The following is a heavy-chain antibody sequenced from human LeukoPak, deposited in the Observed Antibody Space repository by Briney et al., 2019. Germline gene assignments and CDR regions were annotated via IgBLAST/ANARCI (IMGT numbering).Heavy chain of an antibody. D-gene: IGHD2-15*01. CDR2: ISAYDGNT. Sequence: ASVKVSCKASGYTFTSYGISWVRQAPGQGLEWMGWISAYDGNTNYAQKLQGRVTMTTDTSTSTAYTELRSLRSDDTAVYYCARDTDIVVVVAATRTEWFDPWGQGTLVTVSS. J-gene: IGHJ5*02. CDR1: GYTFTSYG. V-gene: IGHV1-18*01. CDR3: ARDTDIVVVVAATRTEWFDP.